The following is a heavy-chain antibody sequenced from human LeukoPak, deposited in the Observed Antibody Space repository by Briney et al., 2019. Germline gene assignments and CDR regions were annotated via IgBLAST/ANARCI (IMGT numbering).Heavy chain of an antibody. CDR3: AKDNPKLYYYYMDV. CDR2: ISSNGGST. V-gene: IGHV3-64*01. J-gene: IGHJ6*03. Sequence: GGSLRLSCAASGFTFSSYAMHWVRQAPGKGLEYVSAISSNGGSTYYANSVKGRFTISRDNSKNTLYLQMNSLRAEDTAVYYCAKDNPKLYYYYMDVWGKGTTVTISS. CDR1: GFTFSSYA. D-gene: IGHD1-14*01.